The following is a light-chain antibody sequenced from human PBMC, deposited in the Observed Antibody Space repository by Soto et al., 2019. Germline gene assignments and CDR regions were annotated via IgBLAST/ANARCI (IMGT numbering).Light chain of an antibody. CDR2: DAS. V-gene: IGKV3-11*01. CDR3: QQRSNWPPGIT. Sequence: EIVLTQSPATLSLSPGERATLSCRASQSVSSYFAWYQQKPGQAPRLLIYDASNRATGSPARFSGSGSGTDFTLTISSLEPEDFAVYYCQQRSNWPPGITFGVGTKVEIK. CDR1: QSVSSY. J-gene: IGKJ4*01.